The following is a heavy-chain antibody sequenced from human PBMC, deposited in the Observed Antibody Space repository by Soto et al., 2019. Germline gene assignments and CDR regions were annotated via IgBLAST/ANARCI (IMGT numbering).Heavy chain of an antibody. CDR3: AKDLDNGSAFDI. D-gene: IGHD1-1*01. V-gene: IGHV3-30*18. CDR2: ISYDGSNK. CDR1: GFTFSSYG. J-gene: IGHJ3*02. Sequence: GGSLRLSCAASGFTFSSYGMHWVRQAPGKGLEWVAVISYDGSNKYYADSVKGRFTISRDNSKNTLYLQMNSLRAEDTAVYYCAKDLDNGSAFDIWGQGTMVTVSS.